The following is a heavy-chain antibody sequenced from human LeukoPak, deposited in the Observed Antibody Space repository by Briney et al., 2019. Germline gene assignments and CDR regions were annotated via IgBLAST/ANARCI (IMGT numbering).Heavy chain of an antibody. V-gene: IGHV4-34*01. CDR1: GFGFSNYA. D-gene: IGHD3-22*01. Sequence: GSLRLSCAASGFGFSNYAMHWIRQPPGKGLEWIGEINHSGSTNYNPSLKSRVTISLDTSKNQFSLNLNSVTAADTAVYYCARKGRGDSSDYPTWGQGTPVTVSS. CDR3: ARKGRGDSSDYPT. CDR2: INHSGST. J-gene: IGHJ5*02.